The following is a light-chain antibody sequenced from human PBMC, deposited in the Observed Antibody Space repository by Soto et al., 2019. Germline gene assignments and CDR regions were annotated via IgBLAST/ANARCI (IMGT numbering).Light chain of an antibody. V-gene: IGLV2-8*01. J-gene: IGLJ2*01. Sequence: SALTQPPSASGSPGQSVTISCIGTSSDVGGYNYVSWYQHHPGKAPRLMVYEVSKRPSGVPDRFSGSKSGNTASLTVSGLQTEDEADYYCTSYAGSLPVVFGGGTKVTVL. CDR1: SSDVGGYNY. CDR2: EVS. CDR3: TSYAGSLPVV.